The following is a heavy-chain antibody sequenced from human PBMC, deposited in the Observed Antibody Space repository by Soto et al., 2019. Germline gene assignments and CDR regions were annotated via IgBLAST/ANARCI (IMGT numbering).Heavy chain of an antibody. V-gene: IGHV1-2*02. CDR2: INPNSGGT. CDR1: GYTFTGYY. Sequence: GASVKVSSKTSGYTFTGYYIHWVRQAPGQGLEWMGWINPNSGGTNYAQKFQGRVTMTRDTSISSASMELSSLRSDDTAVYYCGRKDDTSGLYYYAMDVWGQGTTVTVSS. CDR3: GRKDDTSGLYYYAMDV. D-gene: IGHD3-22*01. J-gene: IGHJ6*02.